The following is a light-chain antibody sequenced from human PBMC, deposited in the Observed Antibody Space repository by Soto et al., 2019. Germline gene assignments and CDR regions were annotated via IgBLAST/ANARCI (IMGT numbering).Light chain of an antibody. V-gene: IGLV4-69*01. Sequence: QPVLTQSPSASASLGASVKLTCTLSSGQSSYAIAWHQQQPEKGPRYLMKLNSDGSHNKGDGIPDRFSGSSSGAERYLSISSLQSEDEADYYCQTWGTGLYVVFGGGTKLTVL. CDR1: SGQSSYA. CDR2: LNSDGSH. CDR3: QTWGTGLYVV. J-gene: IGLJ2*01.